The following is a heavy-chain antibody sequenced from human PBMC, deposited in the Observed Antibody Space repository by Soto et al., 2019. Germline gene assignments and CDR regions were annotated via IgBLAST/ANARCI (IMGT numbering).Heavy chain of an antibody. CDR2: ISAYNGNT. CDR3: ATRFGSCYPYYYDGMDL. Sequence: ASVKVSCKASGYTFTSYGISWVRQAPGQGLEWMGWISAYNGNTNYAQKLQGRVTMTTDTSTSTAYMELRSLRSDDTAVYYCATRFGSCYPYYYDGMDLWGQGSTVTGSS. D-gene: IGHD2-15*01. J-gene: IGHJ6*02. CDR1: GYTFTSYG. V-gene: IGHV1-18*01.